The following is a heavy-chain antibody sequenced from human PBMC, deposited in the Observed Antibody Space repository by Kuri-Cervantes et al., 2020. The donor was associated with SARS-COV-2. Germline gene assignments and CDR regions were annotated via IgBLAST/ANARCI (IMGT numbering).Heavy chain of an antibody. J-gene: IGHJ3*02. V-gene: IGHV3-23*01. Sequence: GRSLRPSCAPSGFTFSSYGMSWVRQAPGKGLEWVSAISGSGGSTYYADSVKGRFTISRDNSKNTLYLQMNSLRAEDTAVYYCANPGRNDDFDIWGQGTMVTVSS. CDR1: GFTFSSYG. CDR3: ANPGRNDDFDI. D-gene: IGHD2-8*02. CDR2: ISGSGGST.